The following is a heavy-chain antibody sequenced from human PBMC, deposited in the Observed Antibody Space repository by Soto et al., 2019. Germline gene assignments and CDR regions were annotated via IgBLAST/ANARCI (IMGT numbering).Heavy chain of an antibody. J-gene: IGHJ6*02. CDR3: ARVGPVGYEYKDYYGMDV. CDR1: GGTFSSYA. V-gene: IGHV1-69*12. CDR2: IIPIFGTA. Sequence: QVQLVQSGAEVKKPGSSVKVSCKASGGTFSSYAISWVRQAPGQGLEWMGGIIPIFGTANYAQKFQGRVTIPADESTRTAYMELSSLRSEDTAVYYCARVGPVGYEYKDYYGMDVWGQGTTVTVSS. D-gene: IGHD5-12*01.